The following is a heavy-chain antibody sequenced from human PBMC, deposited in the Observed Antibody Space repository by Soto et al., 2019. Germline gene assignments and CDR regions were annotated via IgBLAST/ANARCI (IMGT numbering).Heavy chain of an antibody. Sequence: EVQLVESGGGLVQPGGSLRLSCAASGLTFSSYYMNWVRQAPGKGRVWVARITSDGSSTTYADSVKGRFTISRDNAKNTLYLQMNSLRAEDTAVYSCARERGGGFGDVWGQGTTVTVSS. J-gene: IGHJ6*02. CDR2: ITSDGSST. V-gene: IGHV3-74*01. D-gene: IGHD3-10*01. CDR3: ARERGGGFGDV. CDR1: GLTFSSYY.